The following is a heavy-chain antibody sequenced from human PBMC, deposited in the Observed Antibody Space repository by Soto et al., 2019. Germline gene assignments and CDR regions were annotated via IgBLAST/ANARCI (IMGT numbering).Heavy chain of an antibody. CDR3: AKGIRPAYGSGSYSMDV. Sequence: PVGSLRLSCAASGFTFSSYGMHWVRQAPGKGLEWVAVISYDGSNKYYADSVKGRFTISRDNSNNTLYVQMNSLRAEDTAVYYCAKGIRPAYGSGSYSMDVWGQGTTVTVSS. CDR1: GFTFSSYG. CDR2: ISYDGSNK. D-gene: IGHD3-10*01. V-gene: IGHV3-30*18. J-gene: IGHJ6*02.